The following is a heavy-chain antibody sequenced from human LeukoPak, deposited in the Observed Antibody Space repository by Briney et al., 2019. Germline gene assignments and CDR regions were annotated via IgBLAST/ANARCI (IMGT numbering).Heavy chain of an antibody. J-gene: IGHJ6*03. D-gene: IGHD2-15*01. CDR3: ARADQGYCSGGSCPGSIYYYYMDV. V-gene: IGHV3-21*01. Sequence: PGGSLRLSCAASGFTFSSYELNWVRQAPGKGLEWVSSISSSSSYIYYADSVKGRFTISRNNAKNSLYLQMNSLRAEDTAVYYCARADQGYCSGGSCPGSIYYYYMDVWGKGTTVTVSS. CDR1: GFTFSSYE. CDR2: ISSSSSYI.